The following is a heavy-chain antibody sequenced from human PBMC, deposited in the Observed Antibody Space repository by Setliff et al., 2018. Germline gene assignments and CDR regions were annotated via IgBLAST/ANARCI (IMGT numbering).Heavy chain of an antibody. CDR3: AKETYSSRWYVRGGFDI. CDR2: VPSSGGST. J-gene: IGHJ3*02. Sequence: GGSLRLSCSASGFTFSRYAMGLVRQAPGKGLEWVSSVPSSGGSTYYVDSVKGRFTISRDNAKNSVYLQMNYLRAEDTAVYYCAKETYSSRWYVRGGFDIWGQGTKVTVSS. CDR1: GFTFSRYA. V-gene: IGHV3-23*01. D-gene: IGHD6-13*01.